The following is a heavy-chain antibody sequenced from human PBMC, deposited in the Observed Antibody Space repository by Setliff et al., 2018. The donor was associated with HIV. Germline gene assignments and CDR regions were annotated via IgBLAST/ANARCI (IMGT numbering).Heavy chain of an antibody. CDR2: MNPSGGST. CDR1: EYTFTNYY. Sequence: AASVKVSCKASEYTFTNYYIHWVRQGPGQGLEWVGIMNPSGGSTTYAQKFQGRVTMTEDTSTDTAYMELSSLRSEDTAVYYCATLRSNWYPYWGQGTLVTVSS. D-gene: IGHD6-13*01. V-gene: IGHV1-46*01. J-gene: IGHJ4*02. CDR3: ATLRSNWYPY.